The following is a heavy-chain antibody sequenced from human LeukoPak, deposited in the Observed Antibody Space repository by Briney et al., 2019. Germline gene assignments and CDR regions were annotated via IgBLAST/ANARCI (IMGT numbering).Heavy chain of an antibody. Sequence: GGSLRLSCAASGFTFSSYEMNWVRLAPARGLEWLSYISSSGGTMYYADSVKGRFTISRDNAKNSLYLQMSSLRVEDTAVYYCARAGRVAASGWGRHFDLWGRGTLVTVSS. CDR2: ISSSGGTM. D-gene: IGHD3-10*01. CDR1: GFTFSSYE. CDR3: ARAGRVAASGWGRHFDL. J-gene: IGHJ2*01. V-gene: IGHV3-48*03.